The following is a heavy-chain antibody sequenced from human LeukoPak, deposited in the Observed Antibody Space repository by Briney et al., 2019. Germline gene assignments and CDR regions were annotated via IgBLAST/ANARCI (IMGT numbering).Heavy chain of an antibody. CDR2: VYPGDSDP. D-gene: IGHD2-15*01. V-gene: IGHV5-51*01. J-gene: IGHJ3*02. CDR1: GYIFTNYW. Sequence: GESLKISCKGSGYIFTNYWIGWVRQMPGKGLEWMGIVYPGDSDPRYSPSFQGQVTISADKSISTACLQWSSLKTSRPSMYYCLRRGYFSGGDCFSNALDIWGQGTMVTVSS. CDR3: LRRGYFSGGDCFSNALDI.